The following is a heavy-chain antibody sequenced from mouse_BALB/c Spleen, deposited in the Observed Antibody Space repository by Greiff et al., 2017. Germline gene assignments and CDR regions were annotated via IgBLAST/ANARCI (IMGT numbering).Heavy chain of an antibody. V-gene: IGHV5-12-2*01. J-gene: IGHJ3*01. CDR1: GFTFSSYT. CDR3: ASDYYGTSWFAY. D-gene: IGHD1-1*01. CDR2: ISNGGGST. Sequence: EVMLVESGGGLVQPGGSLKLSCAASGFTFSSYTMSWVRQTPEKRLEWVAYISNGGGSTYYPDTVKGRFTISRDNAKNTLYLQMSSLKSEDTAMYYCASDYYGTSWFAYWGQGTLVTVS.